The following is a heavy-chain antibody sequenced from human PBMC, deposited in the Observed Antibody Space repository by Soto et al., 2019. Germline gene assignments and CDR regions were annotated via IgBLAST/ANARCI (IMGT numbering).Heavy chain of an antibody. CDR2: IYYSGST. CDR1: GGSVSSGSYY. CDR3: PRAITMVRGVPSWFDP. J-gene: IGHJ5*02. V-gene: IGHV4-61*01. Sequence: SETLSLTCTVSGGSVSSGSYYWSWIRQPPGKGLEWIGYIYYSGSTNYNPSLKSRVTISVDTSKNQSSLKLSSVNAADTAVYYCPRAITMVRGVPSWFDPWGEGTLVTVSS. D-gene: IGHD3-10*01.